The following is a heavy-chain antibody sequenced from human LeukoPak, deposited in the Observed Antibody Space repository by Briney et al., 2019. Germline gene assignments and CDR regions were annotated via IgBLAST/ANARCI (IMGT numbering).Heavy chain of an antibody. D-gene: IGHD3-10*01. CDR3: ARVVVRGVIITGFDY. CDR2: IYHSGST. CDR1: GGSISSGGYS. J-gene: IGHJ4*02. V-gene: IGHV4-30-2*01. Sequence: SQTLSLTCAVSGGSISSGGYSWSWIRQPPGKGLEWIGYIYHSGSTYYNPSLKSRVTISVDRSKNQFSLKLSSVTAADTAVYYCARVVVRGVIITGFDYWGQGTLVTVSS.